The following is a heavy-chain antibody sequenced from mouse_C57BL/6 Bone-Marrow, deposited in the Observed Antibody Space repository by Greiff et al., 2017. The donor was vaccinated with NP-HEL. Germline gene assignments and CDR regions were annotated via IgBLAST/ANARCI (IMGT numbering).Heavy chain of an antibody. CDR3: TGTAQALMDY. D-gene: IGHD3-2*02. V-gene: IGHV6-3*01. J-gene: IGHJ4*01. CDR2: IRLKSDNYAT. CDR1: GFTFSNYW. Sequence: EVKLVESGGGLVQPGGSMKLSCVASGFTFSNYWMNWVRQSPEKGLEWVAQIRLKSDNYATHYAESVKGRFTISRDDSKSSVYLQMNNLRAEDTGIYYCTGTAQALMDYWGQGTSVTVSS.